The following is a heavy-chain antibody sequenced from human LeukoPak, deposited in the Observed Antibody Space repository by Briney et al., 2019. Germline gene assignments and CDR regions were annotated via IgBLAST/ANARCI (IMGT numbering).Heavy chain of an antibody. V-gene: IGHV4-34*01. D-gene: IGHD2-21*02. CDR1: GGSFSGYY. CDR2: INHSGST. Sequence: LETLSLTCAVYGGSFSGYYWSWIRQPPGKGLEWIGEINHSGSTNYNPSLKSRVTISVDTSKNQFSLKLSSVTAADTAVYYCAAAYCGGDCPDYWGQGTLVTVSS. CDR3: AAAYCGGDCPDY. J-gene: IGHJ4*02.